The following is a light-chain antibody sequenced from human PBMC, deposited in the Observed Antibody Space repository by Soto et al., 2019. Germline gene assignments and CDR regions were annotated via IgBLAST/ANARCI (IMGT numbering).Light chain of an antibody. CDR2: GAS. CDR1: QTVSSNY. J-gene: IGKJ2*01. V-gene: IGKV3-20*01. CDR3: QKYGSSLYT. Sequence: EIVLTQSPGTLSLSPGERATLSCRASQTVSSNYLAWYQHKPGQAPRLLIYGASSRATGIPDRFSGSGSGKDFTLTISRLEPEDFAVYYCQKYGSSLYTFGQGTKLEIK.